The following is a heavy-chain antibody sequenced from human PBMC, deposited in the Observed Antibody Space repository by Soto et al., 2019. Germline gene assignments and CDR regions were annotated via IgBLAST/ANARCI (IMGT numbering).Heavy chain of an antibody. CDR2: ISGHNGNT. D-gene: IGHD3-22*01. CDR3: ARHRFNYYDDTVYYYFDY. J-gene: IGHJ4*02. CDR1: GYSFTSYG. V-gene: IGHV1-18*04. Sequence: ASVKVSCKASGYSFTSYGISWVRQAPGQGPEWMGWISGHNGNTNHPQSLQGRVTMTTDTSRNTAYMELRSLRSDETAVYYCARHRFNYYDDTVYYYFDYWGQGTLVTVSS.